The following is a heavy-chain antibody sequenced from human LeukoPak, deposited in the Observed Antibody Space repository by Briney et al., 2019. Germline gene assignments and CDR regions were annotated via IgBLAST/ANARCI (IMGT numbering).Heavy chain of an antibody. D-gene: IGHD3-22*01. J-gene: IGHJ3*02. CDR3: ARLLQQDAFGI. V-gene: IGHV1-46*01. CDR1: GYTFTSYY. Sequence: ASVKVSCKASGYTFTSYYMHWVRQAPGQGLEWMGIINPSGGSTSYAQKFQGRVTMTRDMSTSTVYMELGSLRSEDTAVYYCARLLQQDAFGIWGQGTMVTVSS. CDR2: INPSGGST.